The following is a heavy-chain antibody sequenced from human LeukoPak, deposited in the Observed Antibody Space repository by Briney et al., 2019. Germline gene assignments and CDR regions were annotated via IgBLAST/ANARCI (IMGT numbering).Heavy chain of an antibody. V-gene: IGHV4-39*01. Sequence: PSETLSLTCTVSGYSISSSSYYWGWIRQPPGKGLEWIGSIYYSGSTYYNPSLKSRVTISVDTSKNQFSLKLSSVTAADTAVYYCARRGVYSSVFDYWGQGTLVTVSS. CDR1: GYSISSSSYY. CDR3: ARRGVYSSVFDY. D-gene: IGHD5-18*01. CDR2: IYYSGST. J-gene: IGHJ4*02.